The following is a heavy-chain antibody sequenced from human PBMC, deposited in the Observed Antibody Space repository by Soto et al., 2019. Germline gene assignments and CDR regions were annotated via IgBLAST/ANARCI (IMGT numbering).Heavy chain of an antibody. Sequence: QVQLQQWGAGLLKPSETLSLTCAVYGGSFSGYYWSWIRQPPGKGLEWIGEINHSGSTNYNPSLKRRVTISVDTSKNQFSLKLSSVTAADTAVYYCARGYSGYDGAGYWCQGPLVTVSS. CDR3: ARGYSGYDGAGY. D-gene: IGHD5-12*01. J-gene: IGHJ4*02. V-gene: IGHV4-34*01. CDR2: INHSGST. CDR1: GGSFSGYY.